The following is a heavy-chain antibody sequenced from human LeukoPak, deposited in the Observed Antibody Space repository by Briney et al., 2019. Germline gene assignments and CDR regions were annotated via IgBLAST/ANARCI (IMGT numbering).Heavy chain of an antibody. CDR3: ARASAYSSSSGVNY. CDR2: INHSGST. Sequence: SETLSLTCAVYGGSFSGYYWSWIRQPPGKGLEWIGEINHSGSTYYNPSLKSRVTISVDTSKKQFSLRLSSVTAADTAVYYCARASAYSSSSGVNYWDQGTLVTVSS. D-gene: IGHD4-11*01. V-gene: IGHV4-34*01. CDR1: GGSFSGYY. J-gene: IGHJ4*02.